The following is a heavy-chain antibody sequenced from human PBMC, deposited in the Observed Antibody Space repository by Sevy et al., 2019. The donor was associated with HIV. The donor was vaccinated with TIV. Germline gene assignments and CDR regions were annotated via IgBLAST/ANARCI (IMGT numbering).Heavy chain of an antibody. V-gene: IGHV3-64*02. J-gene: IGHJ3*02. CDR1: GFTFSSYA. CDR2: ISSNGGST. D-gene: IGHD7-27*01. CDR3: AREELGTPTGAFDI. Sequence: GGSLRLSCAASGFTFSSYAMHWVRQAPGKGLEYVSAISSNGGSTYYADSVKVRFTISRDNSKNTLYLQMGSLRAEDMAVYYCAREELGTPTGAFDIWGQGTMVTVSS.